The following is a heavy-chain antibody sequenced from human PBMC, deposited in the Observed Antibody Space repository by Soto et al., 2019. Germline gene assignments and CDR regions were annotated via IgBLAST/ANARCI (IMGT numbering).Heavy chain of an antibody. CDR1: GFTFSSYS. CDR2: ISSSSSTI. D-gene: IGHD2-21*02. Sequence: EVQLVESGGGLVQPGGSLRLSCAASGFTFSSYSMNWVRQAPGKGLEWVSYISSSSSTIYYADSVKGRFTISRDNAKTSLYLRMNSLRAEDTAVYYCAMVVTSYFDYWCQAALVTVSS. CDR3: AMVVTSYFDY. V-gene: IGHV3-48*01. J-gene: IGHJ4*02.